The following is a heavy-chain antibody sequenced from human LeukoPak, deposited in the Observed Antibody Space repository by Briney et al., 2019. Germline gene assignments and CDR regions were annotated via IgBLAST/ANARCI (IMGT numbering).Heavy chain of an antibody. Sequence: GESLKISCQGSGYSFTSYWIDWVRQMPGKGLEWMGIIYPGDSDTRYSPSFQGQVTISADKSISTAYLQWSSLKASDTAMYYCARLPDSGSYFGVRAYYFDYWGQGTLVTVSS. CDR3: ARLPDSGSYFGVRAYYFDY. J-gene: IGHJ4*02. D-gene: IGHD1-26*01. CDR1: GYSFTSYW. CDR2: IYPGDSDT. V-gene: IGHV5-51*01.